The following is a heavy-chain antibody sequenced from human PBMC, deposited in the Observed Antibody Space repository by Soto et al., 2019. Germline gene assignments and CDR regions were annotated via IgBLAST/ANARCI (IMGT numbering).Heavy chain of an antibody. CDR3: ARSVVLMVYADDAFDI. J-gene: IGHJ3*02. V-gene: IGHV1-69*06. CDR1: GGTFSSYA. CDR2: IIPIFGTA. Sequence: QVQLVQSGAEVKKPGSSVKVSCKASGGTFSSYAISWVRQAPGQGLEWMGGIIPIFGTANYAQKFQGRVTITAEKSTSTAYMELSSLRSEDTAVYYCARSVVLMVYADDAFDIWGQGTMVTVSS. D-gene: IGHD2-8*01.